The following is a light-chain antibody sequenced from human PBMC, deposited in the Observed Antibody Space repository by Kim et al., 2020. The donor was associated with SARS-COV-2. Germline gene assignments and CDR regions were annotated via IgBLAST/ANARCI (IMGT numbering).Light chain of an antibody. J-gene: IGLJ1*01. CDR2: EVS. CDR3: SSYAGSSNFV. Sequence: QSVTISCTGTSSDVGGYNYVSWYQQHPGKAPKLMISEVSKRPSGVPDRFSGSKSGNTASLTVSGLQAEDEADYYCSSYAGSSNFVFGTGTKVTVL. CDR1: SSDVGGYNY. V-gene: IGLV2-8*01.